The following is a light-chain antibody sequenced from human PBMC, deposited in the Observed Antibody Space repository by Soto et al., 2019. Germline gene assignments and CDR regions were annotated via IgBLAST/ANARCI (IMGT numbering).Light chain of an antibody. V-gene: IGKV1-9*01. Sequence: IPLTQSPSSLSASVGDRVTITCRASQDIRSDLAWYQQKPGKAPKLLIYTASTLQSGVPSRFSGSGAGTDFTLTISSLQPEDFATFYCQQLNSNPYTFGQGTKLEIK. CDR3: QQLNSNPYT. CDR2: TAS. J-gene: IGKJ2*01. CDR1: QDIRSD.